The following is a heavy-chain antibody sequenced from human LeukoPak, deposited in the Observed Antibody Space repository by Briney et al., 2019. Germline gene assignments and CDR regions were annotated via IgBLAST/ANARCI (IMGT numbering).Heavy chain of an antibody. CDR1: GFTFSSYG. V-gene: IGHV3-30*02. CDR2: IRYDGSNK. D-gene: IGHD2-2*01. CDR3: AKRYCSSTSCLAGAWYFDL. Sequence: GGSLRLSCAASGFTFSSYGMHWVRQAPGKGLEWVAFIRYDGSNKYYADSVKGRFTISRDNSKNTLYLQMNSLRAEDTAVYYCAKRYCSSTSCLAGAWYFDLWGRGTLVTVSS. J-gene: IGHJ2*01.